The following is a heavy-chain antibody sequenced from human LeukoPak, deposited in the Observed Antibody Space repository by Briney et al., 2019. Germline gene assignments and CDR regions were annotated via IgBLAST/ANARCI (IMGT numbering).Heavy chain of an antibody. CDR1: GFTFSSYA. V-gene: IGHV3-23*01. J-gene: IGHJ4*02. CDR2: TSGSGDST. D-gene: IGHD6-13*01. CDR3: AKTRPLDSSSWSHGDY. Sequence: GGSLRLSCAASGFTFSSYAMSWVRQAPGKGLEWVSATSGSGDSTYYGDSVKGRFTISRDNSKNTLYLQMNSLRAEDTAVYYCAKTRPLDSSSWSHGDYWGQGTLVTVSS.